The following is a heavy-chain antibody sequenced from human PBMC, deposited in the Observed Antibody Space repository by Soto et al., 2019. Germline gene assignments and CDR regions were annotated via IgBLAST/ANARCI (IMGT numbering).Heavy chain of an antibody. J-gene: IGHJ4*02. CDR1: GFTFSSYA. D-gene: IGHD3-3*01. Sequence: QVQLVESGGGVVQPGRSLRLSCAASGFTFSSYAMHWVRQAPGKGLEWVAVISYDGSNKYYADSVKGRFTISRDNSKNTLYLQMNSLRAEDTAVYYCARPYYDFWSGSLGYFDYWGQGTLVTVSS. CDR3: ARPYYDFWSGSLGYFDY. V-gene: IGHV3-30-3*01. CDR2: ISYDGSNK.